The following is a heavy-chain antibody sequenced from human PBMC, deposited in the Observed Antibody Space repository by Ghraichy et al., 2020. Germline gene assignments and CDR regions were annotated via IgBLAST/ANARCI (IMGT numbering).Heavy chain of an antibody. J-gene: IGHJ6*02. Sequence: GGSLRLSCAASGFTFSSYAMSWVRQSPGKGLEWVSFISGSGGSTYYADSVKGRFTISRDNSKNTLYLQMNSLRAEDTAVYYCAKFEEYSRGSGYDYCYDMNVWSLASAVTVCS. CDR3: AKFEEYSRGSGYDYCYDMNV. CDR1: GFTFSSYA. CDR2: ISGSGGST. V-gene: IGHV3-23*01. D-gene: IGHD6-19*01.